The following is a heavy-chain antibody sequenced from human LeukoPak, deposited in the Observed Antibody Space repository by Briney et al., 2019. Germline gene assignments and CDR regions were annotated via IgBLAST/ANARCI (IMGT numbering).Heavy chain of an antibody. CDR2: ISSNGGTT. CDR1: GFTFSSSA. D-gene: IGHD3-3*01. J-gene: IGHJ4*02. CDR3: ARPPHYDFWSGPYFDY. Sequence: PGGSLRLSCAASGFTFSSSAMHWVRQAPGKGLEYVSAISSNGGTTYYANSVKGRFTISRDNSKNTLYLQMGSLRAEDMAVYYCARPPHYDFWSGPYFDYWGQGTLVTVSS. V-gene: IGHV3-64*01.